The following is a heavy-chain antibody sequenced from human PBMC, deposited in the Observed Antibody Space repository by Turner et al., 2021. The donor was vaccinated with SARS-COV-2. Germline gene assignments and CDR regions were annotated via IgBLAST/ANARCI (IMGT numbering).Heavy chain of an antibody. CDR3: ARDVGYCSSTSCYTGSHFDY. V-gene: IGHV1-3*01. J-gene: IGHJ4*02. Sequence: QVQLVRSGAEVKKPGASVQVSCKASGYTFTSYAMHWVRQAPGQRLEWMGWINAGNGKTKYSQKFQGRVTITRDTSASTAYMELSSLRSEDTAVYYCARDVGYCSSTSCYTGSHFDYWGQGTLVTVSS. CDR1: GYTFTSYA. CDR2: INAGNGKT. D-gene: IGHD2-2*02.